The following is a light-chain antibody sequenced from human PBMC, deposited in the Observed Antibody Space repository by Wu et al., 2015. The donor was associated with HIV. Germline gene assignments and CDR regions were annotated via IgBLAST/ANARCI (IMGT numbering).Light chain of an antibody. CDR3: QQYNSYST. CDR1: QSISSW. V-gene: IGKV1-5*03. J-gene: IGKJ1*01. Sequence: DIQMTQSPSTLSASVGDRVTITCRASQSISSWLAWYQQKPGKAPKLLIYKASSLESGVPSRFSGSGSGTEFTLTISSLQPDDFATYYCQQYNSYSTFGQGTKGGNQ. CDR2: KAS.